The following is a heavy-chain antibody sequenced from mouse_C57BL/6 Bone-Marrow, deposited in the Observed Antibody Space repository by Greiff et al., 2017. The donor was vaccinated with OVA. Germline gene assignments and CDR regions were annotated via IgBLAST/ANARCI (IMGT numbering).Heavy chain of an antibody. V-gene: IGHV1-69*01. Sequence: QVQLQQPGAELVMPGASVKLSCKASGYTFTSYWMHWVKQRPGQGLEWIGEIDPSDSYTNYNQKFKGKSTLTVDKSSSTAYMQLSSLTSEDSAVYYCARQANWGKLCYFDYWGQGTTLTVSS. D-gene: IGHD4-1*01. CDR2: IDPSDSYT. J-gene: IGHJ2*01. CDR3: ARQANWGKLCYFDY. CDR1: GYTFTSYW.